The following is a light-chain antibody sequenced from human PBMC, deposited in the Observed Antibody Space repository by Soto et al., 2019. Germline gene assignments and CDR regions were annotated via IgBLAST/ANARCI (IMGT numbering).Light chain of an antibody. Sequence: DIEMTQSPATLSASAGDRVTITCRASQSISSWLAWYQQKPGKAPKLLIYDASSLASGVPARFSGSGSGTEFTLTISSLQPDDFAAYYCQQYNSYLWTFGQGTKVDIK. CDR2: DAS. CDR3: QQYNSYLWT. V-gene: IGKV1-5*01. J-gene: IGKJ1*01. CDR1: QSISSW.